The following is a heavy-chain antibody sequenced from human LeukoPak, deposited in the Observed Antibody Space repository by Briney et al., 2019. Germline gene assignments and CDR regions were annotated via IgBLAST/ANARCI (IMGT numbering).Heavy chain of an antibody. J-gene: IGHJ6*03. CDR2: INPNSGGT. V-gene: IGHV1-2*02. CDR3: ARVREGSGTFRYYYMDV. CDR1: GYSFSNSG. D-gene: IGHD3-10*01. Sequence: ASVKVSCKASGYSFSNSGINWVRQAPGQGLEWMGWINPNSGGTNYAQKFQGRVTMTRDTSISTAYMELSRLRSDDTAVYYCARVREGSGTFRYYYMDVWGKGTTVTVSS.